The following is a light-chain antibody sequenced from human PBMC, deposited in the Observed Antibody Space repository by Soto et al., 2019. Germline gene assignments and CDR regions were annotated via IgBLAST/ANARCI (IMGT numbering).Light chain of an antibody. Sequence: IQLTQSPSSLSASVGDRVTITCRASQDIAIYLAWYQQKPGEAPKLLIYAASTLYGGVPSRFSGSRSGTEFTLTISSLQPEDFATYYCQQSYSTPRTFGQGTKVDIK. V-gene: IGKV1-39*01. CDR3: QQSYSTPRT. CDR1: QDIAIY. J-gene: IGKJ1*01. CDR2: AAS.